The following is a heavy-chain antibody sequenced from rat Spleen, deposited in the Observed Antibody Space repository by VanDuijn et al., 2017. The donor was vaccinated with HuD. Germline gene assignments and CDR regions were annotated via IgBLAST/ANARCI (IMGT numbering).Heavy chain of an antibody. D-gene: IGHD1-1*01. Sequence: EVQLQESGPGLVKPSQSLSLTCSVSGYDITNNYWGWIRKFPGNKLEWMGYINNAGSTTYNPSLKSRISITRDTSKNQFFLQVNSVTSEDTATYYCARFPIYYYSALFDYWGQGVTVTVSS. CDR3: ARFPIYYYSALFDY. CDR1: GYDITNNY. CDR2: INNAGST. J-gene: IGHJ2*01. V-gene: IGHV3-3*01.